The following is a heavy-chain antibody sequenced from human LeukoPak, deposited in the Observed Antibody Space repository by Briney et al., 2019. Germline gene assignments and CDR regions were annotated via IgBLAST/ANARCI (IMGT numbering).Heavy chain of an antibody. CDR2: IKQDGSEK. CDR3: ARANTYDSNYYYGMDV. CDR1: GFTFSSYW. D-gene: IGHD5-12*01. Sequence: GSLRLSCAAPGFTFSSYWMSWVRQAPGKGLEWVANIKQDGSEKYYVDSVKGRFTISRDNAKNSLYLQMNSLRAEDTAVYYCARANTYDSNYYYGMDVWGQGTTVTVSS. V-gene: IGHV3-7*01. J-gene: IGHJ6*02.